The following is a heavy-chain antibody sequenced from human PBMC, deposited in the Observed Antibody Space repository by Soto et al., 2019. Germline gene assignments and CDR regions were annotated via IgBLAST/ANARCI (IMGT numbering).Heavy chain of an antibody. CDR1: GFTFSSYG. D-gene: IGHD6-19*01. Sequence: HPGGSLRLSCAASGFTFSSYGMHWVRQAPGKGLEWVAVITYDGSNKYYADSVKGRFTISKDNSKNTLYLQMNSLRREDTAVYYCARLPGPLVAVLYIYPLDGREAMSDVDVWGQGTTVTVSS. V-gene: IGHV3-30*03. J-gene: IGHJ6*02. CDR2: ITYDGSNK. CDR3: ARLPGPLVAVLYIYPLDGREAMSDVDV.